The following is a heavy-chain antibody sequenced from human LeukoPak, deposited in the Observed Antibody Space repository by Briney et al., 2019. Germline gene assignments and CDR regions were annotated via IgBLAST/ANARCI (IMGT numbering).Heavy chain of an antibody. CDR2: IKQDGSEN. CDR1: GFTFRNYC. CDR3: TGETYYFDH. V-gene: IGHV3-7*01. Sequence: PGGSLTLSCAVSGFTFRNYCMRCVRQAPGGGLEWVANIKQDGSENYYVGSVKGRFSISRDNAKNSLYLQMNSLRAEDTAVYYCTGETYYFDHWGQGTLVTVSS. J-gene: IGHJ4*02.